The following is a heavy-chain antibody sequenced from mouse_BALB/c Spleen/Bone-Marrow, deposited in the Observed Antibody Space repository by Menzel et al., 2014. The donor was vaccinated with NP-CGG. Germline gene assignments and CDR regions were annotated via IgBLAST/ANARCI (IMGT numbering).Heavy chain of an antibody. CDR1: GFTFTDHY. J-gene: IGHJ2*01. D-gene: IGHD2-1*01. CDR3: ARDYLYYFDY. V-gene: IGHV7-3*02. Sequence: EVKLVESGGGLVQPGGFLRLSCATSGFTFTDHYMSWVRQPPGKALEWLGFIRNKANGYITEYSASVKGRFTISRDNSQSIVYLQMNTLRAEDSATYYCARDYLYYFDYWGQGTTLTVSS. CDR2: IRNKANGYIT.